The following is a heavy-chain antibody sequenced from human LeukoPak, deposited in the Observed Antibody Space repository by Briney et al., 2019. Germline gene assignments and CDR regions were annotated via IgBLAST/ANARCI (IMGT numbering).Heavy chain of an antibody. D-gene: IGHD6-13*01. Sequence: GGAPRLSCAASGFTFSSYSMNWVRQAPGEGVGWVSYISSSSSTIYYADSVKGRFTISRDNAKNSLYLQMNSLRAEDTAVYYCAREAGNLDAFDIWGQGTMVTVSS. J-gene: IGHJ3*02. CDR2: ISSSSSTI. CDR3: AREAGNLDAFDI. V-gene: IGHV3-48*04. CDR1: GFTFSSYS.